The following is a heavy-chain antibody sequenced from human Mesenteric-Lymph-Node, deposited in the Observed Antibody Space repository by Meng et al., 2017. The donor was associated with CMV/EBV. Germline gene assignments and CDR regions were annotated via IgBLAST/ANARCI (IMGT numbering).Heavy chain of an antibody. CDR1: TFSRYA. J-gene: IGHJ5*02. Sequence: TFSRYAISWVRQAPGQGLEWMGGIIPIFGTANYAQKFQGRVTITADESTSTAYMELSSLRSEDTAVYYCARDPTTSGAAPPIWFDPWGQGTLVTVSS. CDR2: IIPIFGTA. D-gene: IGHD1-26*01. V-gene: IGHV1-69*01. CDR3: ARDPTTSGAAPPIWFDP.